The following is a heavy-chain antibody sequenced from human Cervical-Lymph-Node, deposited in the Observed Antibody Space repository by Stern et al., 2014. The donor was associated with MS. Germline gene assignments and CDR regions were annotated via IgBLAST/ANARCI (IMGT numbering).Heavy chain of an antibody. CDR3: ARAPNTAMVRYYYGMDV. V-gene: IGHV1-3*01. Sequence: QVQLMQSGAEVKKPGASVKVSCKASGYTFTSYAMHWVRQAPGQRLEWMGWINAGNGNTKYSQKFQGRVTITRDTSASTAYMELSSLRSEDTAVYYCARAPNTAMVRYYYGMDVWGQGTTVTVSS. CDR2: INAGNGNT. J-gene: IGHJ6*02. CDR1: GYTFTSYA. D-gene: IGHD5-18*01.